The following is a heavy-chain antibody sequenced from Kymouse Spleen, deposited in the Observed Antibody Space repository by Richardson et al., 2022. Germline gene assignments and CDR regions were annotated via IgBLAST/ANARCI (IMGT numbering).Heavy chain of an antibody. CDR1: GGSFSGYY. J-gene: IGHJ5*02. D-gene: IGHD3-10*01. Sequence: QVQLQQWGAGLLKPSETLSLTCAVYGGSFSGYYWSWIRQPPGKGLEWIGEINHSGSTNYNPSLKSRVTISVDTSKNQFSLKLSSVTAADTAVYYCARGGRFGELFGWFDPWGQGTLVTVSS. CDR3: ARGGRFGELFGWFDP. CDR2: INHSGST. V-gene: IGHV4-34*01.